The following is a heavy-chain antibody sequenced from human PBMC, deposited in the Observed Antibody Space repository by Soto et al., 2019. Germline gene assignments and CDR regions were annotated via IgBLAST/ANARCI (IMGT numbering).Heavy chain of an antibody. CDR3: AKDLDYYGSGSYYNRDY. CDR1: GFTFSSYA. CDR2: ISGSGGST. D-gene: IGHD3-10*01. Sequence: HPGGSLRLSCAASGFTFSSYAMSWVRQAPGKGLEWVSAISGSGGSTYYADSVKGRFTISRDNSKNTLYLQMNSLRAEDTAVYYCAKDLDYYGSGSYYNRDYWGQGTLVTVSS. V-gene: IGHV3-23*01. J-gene: IGHJ4*02.